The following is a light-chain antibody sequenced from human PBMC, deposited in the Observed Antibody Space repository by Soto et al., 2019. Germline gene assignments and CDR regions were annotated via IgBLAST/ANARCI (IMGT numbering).Light chain of an antibody. Sequence: IQMTQAPSTLSESVGDRVTITCRASQTISSWLAWYQQKPGKAPKLLIYKASTLKSGVPSRFSGSGSGTEFTLTISSLQPDDFATYYCQQYNSWTFGQGTKVDIK. J-gene: IGKJ1*01. V-gene: IGKV1-5*03. CDR3: QQYNSWT. CDR2: KAS. CDR1: QTISSW.